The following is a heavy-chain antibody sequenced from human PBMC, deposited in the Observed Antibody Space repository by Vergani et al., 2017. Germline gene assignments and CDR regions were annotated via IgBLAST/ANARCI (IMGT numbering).Heavy chain of an antibody. CDR1: GFTFSSYS. CDR3: AGRGLRYFDWFDYYYMDV. Sequence: EVQLVESGGGLVQPGGSLRLSCAASGFTFSSYSMNWVRQAPGKGLEWVSYISSSSSTIYYADSVKGRFTISRDNAKNSLYLQMNSLRDEDTAVYYCAGRGLRYFDWFDYYYMDVWGKGTTVTVSS. CDR2: ISSSSSTI. J-gene: IGHJ6*03. V-gene: IGHV3-48*02. D-gene: IGHD3-9*01.